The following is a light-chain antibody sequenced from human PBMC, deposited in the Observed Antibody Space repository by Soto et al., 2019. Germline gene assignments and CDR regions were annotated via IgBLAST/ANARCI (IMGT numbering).Light chain of an antibody. CDR3: QHYNNWPPYT. J-gene: IGKJ2*01. Sequence: EIVMTQSPATLSVSPGERATLSCRASQIVSSNLAWYQQKPGQAPRLLIYGASTRATGIPARFSGSGSGTEFTLTISSLQSEDFAVYYCQHYNNWPPYTFGQGTKLEIK. V-gene: IGKV3-15*01. CDR2: GAS. CDR1: QIVSSN.